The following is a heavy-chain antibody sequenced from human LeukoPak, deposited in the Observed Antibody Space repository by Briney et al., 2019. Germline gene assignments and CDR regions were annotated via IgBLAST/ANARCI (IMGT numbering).Heavy chain of an antibody. CDR3: ARKRLLRNFDY. CDR2: INHSGST. J-gene: IGHJ4*02. V-gene: IGHV4-34*01. Sequence: PSETLSLTCAVYGGSFSGYYWSWIRQPPGEGLEWIGEINHSGSTNYNPSLKSRVTISVDTSKNQFSLKLSSVTAADTAVYYCARKRLLRNFDYWGQGTLVTVSS. CDR1: GGSFSGYY. D-gene: IGHD3-22*01.